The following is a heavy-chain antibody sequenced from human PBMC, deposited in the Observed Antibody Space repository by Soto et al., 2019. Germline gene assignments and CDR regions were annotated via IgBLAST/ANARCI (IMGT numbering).Heavy chain of an antibody. CDR3: ASRSGGPFDY. CDR1: GYTFTSYY. V-gene: IGHV1-46*01. J-gene: IGHJ4*02. CDR2: INPSGGST. Sequence: QVQLVQSGAEVKKPGASVKVSCKASGYTFTSYYMHWVRQAPGQGLEWMGIINPSGGSTSYAQKFQGRVNMTRDTSTSTVYMELSSLRSEDTAVYYCASRSGGPFDYWGQGTLVTVSS. D-gene: IGHD2-15*01.